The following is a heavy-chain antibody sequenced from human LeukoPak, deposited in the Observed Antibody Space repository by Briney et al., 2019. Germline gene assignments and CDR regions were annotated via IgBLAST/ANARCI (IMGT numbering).Heavy chain of an antibody. CDR3: ARGKARIAAAGTSEY. Sequence: ASVKVSCKASGGTFSSYAISWVRQAPGQGLEWMGGIIPIFGTANYAQKFQGRVTITADESTSTAYMELSSLRSEDTAVYYCARGKARIAAAGTSEYWGQGTLVTVSS. V-gene: IGHV1-69*01. CDR2: IIPIFGTA. J-gene: IGHJ4*02. CDR1: GGTFSSYA. D-gene: IGHD6-13*01.